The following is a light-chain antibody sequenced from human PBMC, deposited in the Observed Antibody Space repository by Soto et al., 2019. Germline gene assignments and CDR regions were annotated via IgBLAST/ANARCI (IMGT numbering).Light chain of an antibody. CDR1: GSNIGRYP. Sequence: QSVLTQPPSASGTPGQRVTISCSGSGSNIGRYPVNWYQQFPGAAPKLLIYSNNQRPSGVPDRFSGSKSGTSASLAFSGLQSDDEGDDYCATWDDSLNGYVLGPGTKVTVL. CDR2: SNN. CDR3: ATWDDSLNGYV. V-gene: IGLV1-44*01. J-gene: IGLJ1*01.